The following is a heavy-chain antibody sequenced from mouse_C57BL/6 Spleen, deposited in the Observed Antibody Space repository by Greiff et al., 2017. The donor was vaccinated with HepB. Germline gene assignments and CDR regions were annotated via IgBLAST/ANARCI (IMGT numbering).Heavy chain of an antibody. CDR2: IDPSDSET. Sequence: QVQLQQSGAELVRPGSSVKLSCKASGYTFTSYWMHWVKQRPIQGLEWIGNIDPSDSETHYNQKFTDKATLTVDKSSSTAYMQLSSLTSEDSAVYYCARRGPAYGNYLAFAYRGQGTLATDS. CDR3: ARRGPAYGNYLAFAY. J-gene: IGHJ3*01. V-gene: IGHV1-52*01. CDR1: GYTFTSYW. D-gene: IGHD2-10*02.